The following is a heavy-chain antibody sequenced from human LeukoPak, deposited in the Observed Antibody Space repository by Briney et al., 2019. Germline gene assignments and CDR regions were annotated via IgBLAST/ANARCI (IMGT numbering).Heavy chain of an antibody. Sequence: ASVNVSCKASGYTFTSYGISWVRQAPGQGLEWMGWISAYNGNTNYAQKLQGRVTMTTDTSTSTAYMELRSLRSDDTAVYYCARDVRRRTYYDILTGYPSFDYWGQGTLVTVSS. CDR3: ARDVRRRTYYDILTGYPSFDY. J-gene: IGHJ4*02. CDR1: GYTFTSYG. V-gene: IGHV1-18*01. CDR2: ISAYNGNT. D-gene: IGHD3-9*01.